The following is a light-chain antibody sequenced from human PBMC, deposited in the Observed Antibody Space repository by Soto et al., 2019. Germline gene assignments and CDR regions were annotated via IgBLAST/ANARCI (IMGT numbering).Light chain of an antibody. Sequence: IVLTQSPGTLSLSPGERATLTCRASQTITSFYLAWYQQKPGQAPRLLIYGTSTRATGIPDRFSGSGSGTYFTLTIRKLEPEDFAVYYCQQFGGSPPRFTFGPGTKVEVK. CDR3: QQFGGSPPRFT. CDR1: QTITSFY. J-gene: IGKJ3*01. V-gene: IGKV3-20*01. CDR2: GTS.